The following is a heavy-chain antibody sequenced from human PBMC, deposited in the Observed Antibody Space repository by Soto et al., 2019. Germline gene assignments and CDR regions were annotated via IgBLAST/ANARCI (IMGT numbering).Heavy chain of an antibody. J-gene: IGHJ4*02. V-gene: IGHV3-23*01. CDR3: AKDSPIWGSGYYHY. D-gene: IGHD3-22*01. Sequence: GGSLRLSCAASGFTFSSYAMSRVRQAPGKGLEWVSAISGSGGSTYYADSVKGRFTISRDNSKNTLYLQMNSLRAEDTAVYYCAKDSPIWGSGYYHYWGQGTLVTVSS. CDR1: GFTFSSYA. CDR2: ISGSGGST.